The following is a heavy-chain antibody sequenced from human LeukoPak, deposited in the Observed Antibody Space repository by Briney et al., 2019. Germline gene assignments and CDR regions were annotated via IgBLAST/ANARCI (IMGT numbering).Heavy chain of an antibody. CDR1: GFSFSSYG. CDR2: IRYDGSIK. V-gene: IGHV3-30*02. D-gene: IGHD3-22*01. Sequence: GGSLRLSCAASGFSFSSYGMHRVRQAPGKGLEWVAFIRYDGSIKYYPDSVKGRFTISRDNSKNTLYLQMNSLRAEDTAVYYCAKDSGRDSSGYVPGDYWGQGTLVTVSS. CDR3: AKDSGRDSSGYVPGDY. J-gene: IGHJ4*02.